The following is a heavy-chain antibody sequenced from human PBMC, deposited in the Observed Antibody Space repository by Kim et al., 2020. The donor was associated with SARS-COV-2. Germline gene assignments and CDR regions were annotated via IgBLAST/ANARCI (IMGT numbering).Heavy chain of an antibody. Sequence: YGQSVQGRVTMTKGTSTSTVYMGLSSLRSEDTAVYYCARGGLAPNWGAFDIWGQGTMVTVSS. J-gene: IGHJ3*02. D-gene: IGHD7-27*01. CDR3: ARGGLAPNWGAFDI. V-gene: IGHV1-46*01.